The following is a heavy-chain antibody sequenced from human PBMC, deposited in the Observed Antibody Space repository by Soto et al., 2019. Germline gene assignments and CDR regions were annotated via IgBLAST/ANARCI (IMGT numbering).Heavy chain of an antibody. J-gene: IGHJ4*02. CDR3: ARETVYYYDLSYFDY. D-gene: IGHD3-22*01. CDR2: IKQDGSEK. Sequence: EVQLVESGGGLVQPGGSLRLSCAASGFTFSSYWMSWVRQAPGKGLEWVANIKQDGSEKYYVDSVKGRFTISRDNAKNSVYVQMNSLRAEDMAVCYWARETVYYYDLSYFDYWGQGTLVTVSS. V-gene: IGHV3-7*01. CDR1: GFTFSSYW.